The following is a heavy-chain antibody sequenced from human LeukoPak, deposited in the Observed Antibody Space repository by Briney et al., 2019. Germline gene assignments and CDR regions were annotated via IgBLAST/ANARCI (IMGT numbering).Heavy chain of an antibody. CDR3: AKAYGYCTTTSCSHEEFDY. Sequence: GGSLRLSCAASGFXFSDYEINWVRQAPGKGLEWVSYISSSGRTIFYADSVKGRFTISRDSAKNSLYLQMNSLRAEDTAVYYCAKAYGYCTTTSCSHEEFDYWGQGTLVTVSS. CDR2: ISSSGRTI. V-gene: IGHV3-48*03. CDR1: GFXFSDYE. D-gene: IGHD2-2*01. J-gene: IGHJ4*02.